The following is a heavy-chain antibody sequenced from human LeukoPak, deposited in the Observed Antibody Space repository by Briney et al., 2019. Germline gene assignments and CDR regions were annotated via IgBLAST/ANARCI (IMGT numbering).Heavy chain of an antibody. CDR3: ARGLIGDVDY. CDR1: GFTFSSYS. CDR2: IYSDGST. D-gene: IGHD7-27*01. Sequence: PGGSLRLSCAASGFTFSSYSMNWVRQAPGKGLEWVSVIYSDGSTYYADSVKGRFTISRDNSKNTLYLQMNSLRAEDTAVYYCARGLIGDVDYWGQGTLVTVSS. J-gene: IGHJ4*02. V-gene: IGHV3-53*01.